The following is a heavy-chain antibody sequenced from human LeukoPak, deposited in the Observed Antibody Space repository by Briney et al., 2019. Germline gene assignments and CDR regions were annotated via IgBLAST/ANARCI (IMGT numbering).Heavy chain of an antibody. D-gene: IGHD2-2*01. J-gene: IGHJ6*02. Sequence: ASVKVSCKASGYTFISYDINWVRQATGQGLEWMGWMSPNSGNTGYAQKFQGRVTMTRNTSISTAYMELSSLRSEDTAVYYRARPTRCSSTSCSYGMDVWGQGTTVTVSS. V-gene: IGHV1-8*01. CDR3: ARPTRCSSTSCSYGMDV. CDR1: GYTFISYD. CDR2: MSPNSGNT.